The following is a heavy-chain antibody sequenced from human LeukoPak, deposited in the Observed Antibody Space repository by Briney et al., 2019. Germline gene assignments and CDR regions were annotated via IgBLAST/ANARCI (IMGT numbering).Heavy chain of an antibody. CDR2: ISSSGSTI. CDR3: ARDTTLVGPDDY. V-gene: IGHV3-48*03. J-gene: IGHJ4*02. D-gene: IGHD2/OR15-2a*01. Sequence: GGSLRLSCAASGFTISSYEMNWVRQAPGKGLEWVSYISSSGSTIYYADSVKGRFTISRDNAKNSLYLQMNSLRAEDTAVYYCARDTTLVGPDDYWGQGTLVTVSS. CDR1: GFTISSYE.